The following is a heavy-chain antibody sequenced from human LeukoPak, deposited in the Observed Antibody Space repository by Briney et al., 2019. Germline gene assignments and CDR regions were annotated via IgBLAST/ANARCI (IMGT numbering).Heavy chain of an antibody. Sequence: PSETLSLTCTVSGDSISSYYWSWIRQPPGEGLEWIGYIYYSGSTNYNPSLKSRVTISVDTSKNQFSLKLSSVTAADTAVYYCAREHYYDSSGFRFDPWGQGTLVTVSS. J-gene: IGHJ5*02. CDR3: AREHYYDSSGFRFDP. CDR2: IYYSGST. D-gene: IGHD3-22*01. CDR1: GDSISSYY. V-gene: IGHV4-59*01.